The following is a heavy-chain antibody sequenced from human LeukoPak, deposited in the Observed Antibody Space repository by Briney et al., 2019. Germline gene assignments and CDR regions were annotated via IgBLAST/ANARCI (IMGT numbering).Heavy chain of an antibody. D-gene: IGHD6-13*01. V-gene: IGHV3-48*03. J-gene: IGHJ4*02. Sequence: GGSLRLSCAASGLTFSSYERNWVRQAPGKGLEWLSYISSSSNMIFYAESVKGRFTISRDNAKNSLYLQMNSLRAEDTAIYYCATASGGWYRYYFDSWGQGTLVTVSS. CDR3: ATASGGWYRYYFDS. CDR1: GLTFSSYE. CDR2: ISSSSNMI.